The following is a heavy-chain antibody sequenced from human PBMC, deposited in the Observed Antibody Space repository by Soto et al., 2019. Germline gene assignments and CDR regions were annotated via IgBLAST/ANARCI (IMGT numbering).Heavy chain of an antibody. CDR3: ARDHIVATSDAFDI. CDR2: ISSSSSYI. J-gene: IGHJ3*02. D-gene: IGHD5-12*01. Sequence: GGSLRLSCAASGFTFSSYSMNWVRQAPGKGLEWVSSISSSSSYIYYADSVKGRFTISRDNAKNSLYLQMNSLRAEDTAVYYCARDHIVATSDAFDIWGQGTMVTVSS. V-gene: IGHV3-21*01. CDR1: GFTFSSYS.